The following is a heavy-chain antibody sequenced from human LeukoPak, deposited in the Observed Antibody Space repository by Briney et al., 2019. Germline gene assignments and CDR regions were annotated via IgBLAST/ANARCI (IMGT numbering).Heavy chain of an antibody. CDR2: IYYSGST. V-gene: IGHV4-30-4*01. Sequence: SETLSLTCTVSGGSLSSGDYYWRWLRQPPGKGPEWIGYIYYSGSTNYNPSLKSRVTISVDTSKNEFSLKLSSVTAADTAVYYCARLGTKGRVVPAALRGRNWFDPWGQGTLVTVSS. CDR3: ARLGTKGRVVPAALRGRNWFDP. J-gene: IGHJ5*02. D-gene: IGHD2-2*02. CDR1: GGSLSSGDYY.